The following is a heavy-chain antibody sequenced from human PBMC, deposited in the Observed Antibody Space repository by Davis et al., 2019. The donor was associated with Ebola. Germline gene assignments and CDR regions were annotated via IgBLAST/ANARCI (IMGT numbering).Heavy chain of an antibody. CDR3: ARAGFDEVLDY. V-gene: IGHV3-30*04. CDR2: VSPSERER. Sequence: PGGSLRLSCAASGFIFRNYAMHWVRQAPGKGLEWVDVVSPSERERFYADSVKGRFTISRDNSENTLYLQMNSLTADDPSVYYCARAGFDEVLDYWGQGTPVTVSS. D-gene: IGHD3-3*01. J-gene: IGHJ4*02. CDR1: GFIFRNYA.